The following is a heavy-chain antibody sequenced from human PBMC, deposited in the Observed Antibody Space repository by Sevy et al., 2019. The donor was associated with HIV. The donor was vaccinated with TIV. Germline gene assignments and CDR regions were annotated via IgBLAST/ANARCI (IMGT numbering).Heavy chain of an antibody. Sequence: GGSLRLSCAASGFTFSSYEMNWVRQAPGKGLEWVSYISSSGSTIYYADSVKGRFTISRDNAKNSLYLQMNSLRAEDMAVYYCARDDTAMVSYYYGMDVWGQGTTVTVSS. J-gene: IGHJ6*02. D-gene: IGHD5-18*01. CDR1: GFTFSSYE. CDR3: ARDDTAMVSYYYGMDV. CDR2: ISSSGSTI. V-gene: IGHV3-48*03.